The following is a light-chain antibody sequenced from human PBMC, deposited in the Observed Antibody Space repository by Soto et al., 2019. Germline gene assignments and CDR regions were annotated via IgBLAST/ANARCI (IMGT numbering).Light chain of an antibody. CDR3: QRYDSLPPT. Sequence: DIQMTQSPSSLSASVGDRVTMTCQASHDIKKYLNWYQEKPGKAPKLLIYDASNLQTGVPSRFSGSGSGTHFTFTISSLQPEDIATYYCQRYDSLPPTFGQGTRLDIK. J-gene: IGKJ5*01. V-gene: IGKV1-33*01. CDR2: DAS. CDR1: HDIKKY.